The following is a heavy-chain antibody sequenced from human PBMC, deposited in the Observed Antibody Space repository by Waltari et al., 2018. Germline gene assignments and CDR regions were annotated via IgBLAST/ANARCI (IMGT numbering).Heavy chain of an antibody. V-gene: IGHV4-59*11. CDR1: GGSISSHY. CDR2: IYYSGST. J-gene: IGHJ5*02. Sequence: QVQLQESGPGLVKPSETLSLTCPVSGGSISSHYWSWIRQPPGKGLEWIGYIYYSGSTNYNPSLKSRVTISVDTSKNQFSLKLSSVTAADTAVYYCARATYYYDSSGYYFWFDPWGQGTLVTVSS. CDR3: ARATYYYDSSGYYFWFDP. D-gene: IGHD3-22*01.